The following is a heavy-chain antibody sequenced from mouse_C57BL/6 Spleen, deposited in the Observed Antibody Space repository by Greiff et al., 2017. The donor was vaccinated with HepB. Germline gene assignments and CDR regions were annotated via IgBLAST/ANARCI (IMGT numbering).Heavy chain of an antibody. CDR1: GFTFSSYA. J-gene: IGHJ2*01. V-gene: IGHV5-4*01. Sequence: EVKLMESGGGLVKPGGSLKLSCAASGFTFSSYAMSWVRQTPEKRLEWVATISDGGSYTYYPDNVKGRFTISRDNAKNNLYLQMSHLKSEDTAMYYCAREDYYGSSYCFDYWGQGTTLTVSS. CDR3: AREDYYGSSYCFDY. CDR2: ISDGGSYT. D-gene: IGHD1-1*01.